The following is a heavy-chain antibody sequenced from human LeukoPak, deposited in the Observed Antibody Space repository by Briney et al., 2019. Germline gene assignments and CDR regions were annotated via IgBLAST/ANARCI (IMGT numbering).Heavy chain of an antibody. J-gene: IGHJ4*02. V-gene: IGHV3-30*04. CDR3: ARPDDSESFYRANHY. CDR1: GFSFNSYP. CDR2: ISNDGNNK. D-gene: IGHD3-10*01. Sequence: PGGSLRLSCAASGFSFNSYPMHWVRKAPGKGLEWVAVISNDGNNKYYADSVKGRFTISRDNSNNTLSLQMNGLRVEDTAVYYCARPDDSESFYRANHYWGRGTLVTVS.